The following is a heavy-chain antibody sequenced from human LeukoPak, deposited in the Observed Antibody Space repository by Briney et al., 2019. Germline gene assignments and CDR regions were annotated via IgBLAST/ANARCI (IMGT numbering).Heavy chain of an antibody. CDR2: FALEDGEK. J-gene: IGHJ4*02. D-gene: IGHD1-14*01. Sequence: ASVKVSCKVSGYTLSDLSMHWVRQAPGKGLEWMGSFALEDGEKVYAQKFQGRVTMTEDTSTDTAYMELSSLRPEDTAVYYCATAFAGNLVDDWGQGTLVTVSS. CDR1: GYTLSDLS. CDR3: ATAFAGNLVDD. V-gene: IGHV1-24*01.